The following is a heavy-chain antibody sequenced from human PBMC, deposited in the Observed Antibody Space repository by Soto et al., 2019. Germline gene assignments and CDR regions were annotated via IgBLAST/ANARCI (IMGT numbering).Heavy chain of an antibody. D-gene: IGHD5-12*01. CDR3: ARDKNEWLRFGYDAFDI. CDR1: GYTFTSYG. V-gene: IGHV1-18*01. J-gene: IGHJ3*02. Sequence: ASVKVSCKASGYTFTSYGISWVRQAPGQGLEWMGWISAYNGNTNYAQKLQGRVTMTTDTSTSTAYMELRSLRSDDTAVYYCARDKNEWLRFGYDAFDIWGQGTMVTV. CDR2: ISAYNGNT.